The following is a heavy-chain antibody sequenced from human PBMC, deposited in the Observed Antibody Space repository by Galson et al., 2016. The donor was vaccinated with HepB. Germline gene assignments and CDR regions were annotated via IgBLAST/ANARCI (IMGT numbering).Heavy chain of an antibody. J-gene: IGHJ4*02. CDR1: GASVDSRSHS. V-gene: IGHV4-61*01. D-gene: IGHD5-18*01. CDR2: SSSTGRT. CDR3: ARSAVVGPILFNY. Sequence: SETLSLTCTVSGASVDSRSHSWNWIRQSPGKGLEWIGHSSSTGRTNYTPSLKSRVTISVDTSKDQFSLRLSSVTAADTALYYCARSAVVGPILFNYWGQGIFVIFSS.